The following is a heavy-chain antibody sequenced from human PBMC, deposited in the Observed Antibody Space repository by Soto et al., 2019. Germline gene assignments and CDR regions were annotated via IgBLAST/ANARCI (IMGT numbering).Heavy chain of an antibody. CDR3: ATSYGSGYRAFDY. CDR2: INPVISKS. D-gene: IGHD3-10*01. CDR1: GYTFTIYA. Sequence: ASVKVSCKASGYTFTIYAMHWVRQAPGQRLEWMGRINPVISKSKYAQKFQGRVTMTADTSTSTAYMELRSLRSEDTAFYYCATSYGSGYRAFDYWGQGALVTVSS. J-gene: IGHJ4*02. V-gene: IGHV1-3*01.